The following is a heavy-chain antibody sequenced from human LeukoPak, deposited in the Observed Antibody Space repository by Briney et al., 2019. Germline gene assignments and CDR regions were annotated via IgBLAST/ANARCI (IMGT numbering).Heavy chain of an antibody. CDR1: GGSISNYY. Sequence: SETLSLTCTVSGGSISNYYWSWIRQPPGKGLEWIGYIYYSGSTNYNPSLKSRVTISVDTSKNQFSLKLSSVTAADTAVYYCARGRSPEHYYASSHWDYYYGMDVWGQGTTVTASS. J-gene: IGHJ6*02. CDR2: IYYSGST. D-gene: IGHD3-22*01. CDR3: ARGRSPEHYYASSHWDYYYGMDV. V-gene: IGHV4-59*01.